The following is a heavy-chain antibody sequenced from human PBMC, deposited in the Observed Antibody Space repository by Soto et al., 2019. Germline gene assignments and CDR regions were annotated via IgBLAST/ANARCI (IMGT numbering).Heavy chain of an antibody. D-gene: IGHD3-3*01. V-gene: IGHV3-66*01. CDR2: IYTGGST. CDR3: ARDREEGYDFWSGYYYYYGMDV. J-gene: IGHJ6*02. CDR1: GFTVSSNF. Sequence: GSLRLSCAASGFTVSSNFMNWVRQAPGKGLEWVSVIYTGGSTFYADSVKGRFTISRDNSKNTLYLQMNSLRAEDTAVYYRARDREEGYDFWSGYYYYYGMDVWGQGTTVTVSS.